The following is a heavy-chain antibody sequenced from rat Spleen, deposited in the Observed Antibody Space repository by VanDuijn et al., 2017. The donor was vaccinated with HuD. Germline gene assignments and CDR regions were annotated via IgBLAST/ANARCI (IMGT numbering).Heavy chain of an antibody. CDR1: GFTFSTAW. CDR3: GDAPRDF. J-gene: IGHJ2*01. V-gene: IGHV6-6*01. D-gene: IGHD3-1*01. Sequence: EVQILASGGGLVQPGNSLKLSCATSGFTFSTAWMYWYRQFPEKRLEWVARIKAKSNNYATDYTESVKGRFTISRDDSKSTIYLQMNNLKEEDTAVYYCGDAPRDFWGQGVMVTVSS. CDR2: IKAKSNNYAT.